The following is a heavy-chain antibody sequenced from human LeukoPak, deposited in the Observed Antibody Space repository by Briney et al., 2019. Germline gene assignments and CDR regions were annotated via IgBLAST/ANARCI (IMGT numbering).Heavy chain of an antibody. CDR3: ARGKTTVYCGGDGYAFDY. V-gene: IGHV1-2*02. Sequence: GASVKVSCKASGYTFTGYYIHRVRQAPGQGLECMGWITPNSGDTNYAQKFQGRDTMTRDTSISTAYMELSRLRDDDTAVYYGARGKTTVYCGGDGYAFDYWGQGSLVTVSS. J-gene: IGHJ4*02. CDR1: GYTFTGYY. D-gene: IGHD2-21*02. CDR2: ITPNSGDT.